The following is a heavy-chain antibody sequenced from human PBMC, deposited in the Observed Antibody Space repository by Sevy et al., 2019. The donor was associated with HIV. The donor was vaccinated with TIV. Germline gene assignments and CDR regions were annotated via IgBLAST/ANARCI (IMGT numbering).Heavy chain of an antibody. Sequence: ASVKVSCKVSGYTLTKLSIHWARQAPGRGLEWMGEFAPQYGETIYAQRFQGRLTMTEDTSPDTAFMELSSLTSEDTAIYYCTTVGLRYYSGSSSYQGDWFDPWGQGTLVTVSS. CDR2: FAPQYGET. CDR3: TTVGLRYYSGSSSYQGDWFDP. D-gene: IGHD2-15*01. CDR1: GYTLTKLS. J-gene: IGHJ5*02. V-gene: IGHV1-24*01.